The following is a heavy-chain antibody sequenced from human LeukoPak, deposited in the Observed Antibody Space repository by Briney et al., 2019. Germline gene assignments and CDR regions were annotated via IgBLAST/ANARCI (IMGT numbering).Heavy chain of an antibody. V-gene: IGHV3-7*01. D-gene: IGHD3-22*01. CDR1: GFTLKNYW. CDR3: ARDTYNYDSSGYGLGY. CDR2: IKQDGSEK. J-gene: IGHJ4*02. Sequence: GSLRLSWAASGFTLKNYWMSWVRQAPGKGLEWVANIKQDGSEKYYVDSVKGRFTISRDNAKNSLYLQVSSLRAEDTAVYYCARDTYNYDSSGYGLGYWGQGTLVTVSS.